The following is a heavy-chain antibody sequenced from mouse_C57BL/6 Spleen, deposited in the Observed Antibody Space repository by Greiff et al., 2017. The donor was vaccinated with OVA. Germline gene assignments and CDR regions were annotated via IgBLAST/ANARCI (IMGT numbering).Heavy chain of an antibody. J-gene: IGHJ2*01. CDR2: IDPSDSET. CDR1: GYTFTSYW. V-gene: IGHV1-52*01. CDR3: ARQRAQATLGGSC. Sequence: QVQLKQPGAELVRPGSSVKLSCKASGYTFTSYWMHWVKQRPIQGLEWIGNIDPSDSETHYNQKFKDKATLTVDKSSSTAYMQLSSLTSEDSAVYYCARQRAQATLGGSCWGQGTTLTVSS. D-gene: IGHD3-2*02.